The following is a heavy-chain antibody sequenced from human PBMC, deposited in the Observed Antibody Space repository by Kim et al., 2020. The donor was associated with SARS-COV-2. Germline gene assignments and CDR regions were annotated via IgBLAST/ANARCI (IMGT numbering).Heavy chain of an antibody. CDR2: IRSKAYGGTT. CDR1: GFTFGDYA. V-gene: IGHV3-49*04. J-gene: IGHJ6*02. D-gene: IGHD3-22*01. CDR3: TRGLPDYYDSSGETNYYYYYGMDV. Sequence: GGSLRLSCTASGFTFGDYAMSWVRQAPGKGLEWVGFIRSKAYGGTTEYAASVKGRFTISRDDSKSIAYLQMNSLKTEDTAVYYCTRGLPDYYDSSGETNYYYYYGMDVWGQGTTVTVSS.